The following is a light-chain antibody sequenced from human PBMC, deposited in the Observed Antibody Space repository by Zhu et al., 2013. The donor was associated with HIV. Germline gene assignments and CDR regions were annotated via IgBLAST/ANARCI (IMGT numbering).Light chain of an antibody. CDR1: QRISTN. J-gene: IGKJ5*01. V-gene: IGKV3-20*01. CDR2: AVS. Sequence: EILLTQSPGTLSVSPGDTATLSCKTSQRISTNLAWYQQRPGQPPKLIMSAVSGRASGVPDRFVGGGSGTDFTLTISRVETADFAVYFCQHYYNEPITFGQGTRL. CDR3: QHYYNEPIT.